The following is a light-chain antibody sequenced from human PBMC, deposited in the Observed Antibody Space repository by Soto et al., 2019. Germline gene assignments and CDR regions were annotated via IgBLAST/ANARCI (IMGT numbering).Light chain of an antibody. CDR2: WAS. Sequence: DIIMTQSPESVAVSLGERATVNCKSSQSLLYRSKNKDYLAWYQQKPGQPPRLLIYWASTRESGVSDRFSGSGSGTDFTLTVTSMQAEDVAVYYCQQYFNTPSTFAQGTKVEIK. CDR1: QSLLYRSKNKDY. V-gene: IGKV4-1*01. CDR3: QQYFNTPST. J-gene: IGKJ1*01.